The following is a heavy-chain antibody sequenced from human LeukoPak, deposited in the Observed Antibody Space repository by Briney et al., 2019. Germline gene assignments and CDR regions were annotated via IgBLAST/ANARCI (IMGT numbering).Heavy chain of an antibody. CDR2: IKSKIDGGTT. V-gene: IGHV3-15*01. Sequence: KTGGSLRLSCAASGFTFSNAWMSWVRQAPGKGLEWVGRIKSKIDGGTTDYAAPVKGRFTISRDNSKNTLYLQMNSLRAEDTAVYYCARAYYYDSSGYSPPFDYWGQGTLVTVSS. D-gene: IGHD3-22*01. CDR1: GFTFSNAW. CDR3: ARAYYYDSSGYSPPFDY. J-gene: IGHJ4*02.